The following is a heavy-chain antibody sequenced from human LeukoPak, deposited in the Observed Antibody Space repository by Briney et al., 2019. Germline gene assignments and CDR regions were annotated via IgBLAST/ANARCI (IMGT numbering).Heavy chain of an antibody. D-gene: IGHD2-15*01. CDR3: ARDSGSYCSGGSCYSSPHTFDY. CDR1: GYTFTSYY. Sequence: ASVKVSCKASGYTFTSYYMHWVRQAPGQGLEWMGIINPSGGSTSYAQKLQGRVTMTRDTSTSTVYMELSSLRSEDTAVYYCARDSGSYCSGGSCYSSPHTFDYWGQGTLVTVSS. V-gene: IGHV1-46*01. CDR2: INPSGGST. J-gene: IGHJ4*02.